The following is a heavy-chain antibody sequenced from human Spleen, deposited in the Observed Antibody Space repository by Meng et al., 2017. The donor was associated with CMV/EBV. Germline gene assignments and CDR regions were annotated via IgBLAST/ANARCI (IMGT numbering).Heavy chain of an antibody. CDR3: AKDRGGGVGRFEAFDL. Sequence: GGSLRLSCVASGFNFDDYAMQWVRQGPGKGLEWVSGISWNTGTIGYADSVKGRFTISRDNAKKSVYLQMNNLRPEDTALYYCAKDRGGGVGRFEAFDLWGQGAMVTVSS. CDR1: GFNFDDYA. J-gene: IGHJ3*01. D-gene: IGHD3-10*01. V-gene: IGHV3-9*01. CDR2: ISWNTGTI.